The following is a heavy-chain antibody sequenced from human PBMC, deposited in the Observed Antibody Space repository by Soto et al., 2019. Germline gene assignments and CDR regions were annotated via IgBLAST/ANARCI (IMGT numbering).Heavy chain of an antibody. J-gene: IGHJ5*02. CDR3: TRDLFSYDYSGILWFDP. CDR1: GFTFSGSA. Sequence: EVQLVESGGGLVQPGGSLKLSCAASGFTFSGSAMYWVRQASGKGLEWVGRIRSKGHNYATEYAASVKGRFTISRDDSKNTAYLQMNSLQTEGTAVYYCTRDLFSYDYSGILWFDPWGQGTLVTVSS. CDR2: IRSKGHNYAT. V-gene: IGHV3-73*02. D-gene: IGHD3-16*01.